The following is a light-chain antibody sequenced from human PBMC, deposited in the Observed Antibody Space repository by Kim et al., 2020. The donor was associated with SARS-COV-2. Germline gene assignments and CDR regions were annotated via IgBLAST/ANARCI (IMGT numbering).Light chain of an antibody. CDR1: SSDVGSYNL. Sequence: QSALTQPASVSGSPGQSITISCTGTSSDVGSYNLVSWYQQHPGKAPKLMIYEVSKRPSGVSNRFSGSKSGNTASLTISGLQAEDDADYYCCSYVVFGGGTQLTVL. CDR2: EVS. CDR3: CSYVV. J-gene: IGLJ2*01. V-gene: IGLV2-23*02.